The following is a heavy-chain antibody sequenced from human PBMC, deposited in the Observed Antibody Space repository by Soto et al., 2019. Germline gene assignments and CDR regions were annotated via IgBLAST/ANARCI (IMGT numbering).Heavy chain of an antibody. D-gene: IGHD5-12*01. CDR3: VRGKMMDMATIMRDEWFDP. Sequence: QVQLVQSGAEVKKPGSSMKVSCKASGGTFNNHAINWVRQAPGQGLEWMGGINPIVGTSNYAQKFQGRVTITAEESTRTAYTEMSILKPHETAVYYCVRGKMMDMATIMRDEWFDPWCQGTVVTVSS. CDR2: INPIVGTS. J-gene: IGHJ5*02. CDR1: GGTFNNHA. V-gene: IGHV1-69*01.